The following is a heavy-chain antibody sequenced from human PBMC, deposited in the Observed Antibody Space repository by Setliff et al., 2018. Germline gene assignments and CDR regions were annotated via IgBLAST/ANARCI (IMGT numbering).Heavy chain of an antibody. V-gene: IGHV3-48*01. CDR3: ARGHTIGALLRHFDC. Sequence: GGSLRLSCVASGFTFSSYNMNWVRQAPGKGLEWVSYIGSSTSTIYYADSVKGRFTISRDNAKNSLYLQMSSLRAEDTAMYYCARGHTIGALLRHFDCWGQGTLVTVSS. CDR1: GFTFSSYN. D-gene: IGHD1-1*01. J-gene: IGHJ4*02. CDR2: IGSSTSTI.